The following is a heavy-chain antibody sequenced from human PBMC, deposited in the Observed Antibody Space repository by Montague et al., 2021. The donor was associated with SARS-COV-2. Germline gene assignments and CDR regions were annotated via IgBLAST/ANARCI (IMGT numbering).Heavy chain of an antibody. CDR2: IYTSGST. V-gene: IGHV4-61*02. CDR1: IGSISSGCYY. J-gene: IGHJ5*02. Sequence: TLSLTCTVSIGSISSGCYYWSWIRQPAGKGLEWIGRIYTSGSTNYNPSLKSRVTISVDTSKNQFSLKLSSVTAAATAVYYCARDGYSSGWNGLHWFDPWGQGTLVTVSS. CDR3: ARDGYSSGWNGLHWFDP. D-gene: IGHD6-25*01.